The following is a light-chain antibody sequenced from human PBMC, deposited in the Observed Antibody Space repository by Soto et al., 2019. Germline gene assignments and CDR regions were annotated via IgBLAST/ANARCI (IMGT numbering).Light chain of an antibody. CDR1: QSLVHSDGIAY. Sequence: DVVMTQSPLSLPVTLGQPTPISCRSNQSLVHSDGIAYFSWFQQRPGRSPRRLIYKVSNRDSGVPARFSGSGSGTDFALKISRVEAEDVGVYYCMQGSHWPPGTFGQGTKVDIK. CDR3: MQGSHWPPGT. V-gene: IGKV2-30*02. CDR2: KVS. J-gene: IGKJ1*01.